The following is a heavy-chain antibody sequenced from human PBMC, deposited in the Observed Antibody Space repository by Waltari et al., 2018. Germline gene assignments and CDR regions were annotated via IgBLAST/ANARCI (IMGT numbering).Heavy chain of an antibody. CDR1: GFTFRTYI. CDR2: ISSG. CDR3: ARGERYFDY. J-gene: IGHJ4*02. Sequence: EVQLVESGGGLVQPGGSLRLSCAASGFTFRTYIINWVRRAPGKGLEWVSYISSGGRFTISRDNAKKSLYLRMNSLTDEDTAVYYCARGERYFDYWGQGTLVTVSS. D-gene: IGHD1-26*01. V-gene: IGHV3-48*02.